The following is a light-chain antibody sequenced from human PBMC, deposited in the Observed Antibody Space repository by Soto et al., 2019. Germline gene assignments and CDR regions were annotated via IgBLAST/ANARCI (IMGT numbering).Light chain of an antibody. Sequence: EIVLAQSPATLSFSPGERATLSCRASQSVSSYLAWYQQKPGQAPRLLIYDASNRATGIPARFSGSGSGTDFTLTIGSLEPEDFAVYYCQQRSNWPPITFGQGTRLEIK. V-gene: IGKV3-11*01. CDR2: DAS. CDR1: QSVSSY. CDR3: QQRSNWPPIT. J-gene: IGKJ5*01.